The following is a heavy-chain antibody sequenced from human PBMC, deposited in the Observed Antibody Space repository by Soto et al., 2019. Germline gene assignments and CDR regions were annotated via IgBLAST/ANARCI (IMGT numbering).Heavy chain of an antibody. J-gene: IGHJ4*02. CDR3: ARDGYRGYSYGYSFEY. CDR1: GFTFSSYS. Sequence: GGSLRLSCAASGFTFSSYSMNWVRQAPGKGLEWVSSISSSSSYIYYADSVKGRFTISRDNAKNSLYLQMNSLRAEDTAVYYCARDGYRGYSYGYSFEYWGEGTLVTVSS. D-gene: IGHD5-18*01. V-gene: IGHV3-21*01. CDR2: ISSSSSYI.